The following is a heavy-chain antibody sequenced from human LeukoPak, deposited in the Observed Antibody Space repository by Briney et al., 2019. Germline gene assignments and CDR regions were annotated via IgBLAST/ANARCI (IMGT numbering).Heavy chain of an antibody. CDR3: ARGGDIAAAGTVRGFDY. V-gene: IGHV1-8*01. J-gene: IGHJ4*02. CDR1: GYTFTSYD. CDR2: RNPNSGNT. Sequence: AAVKVSCKASGYTFTSYDINWVRQATGQGLEWMGWRNPNSGNTGYAQKFQGRVTMTRNTSISTAYMELSSLRPQDTAVYYCARGGDIAAAGTVRGFDYWGQRTPVTVSS. D-gene: IGHD6-13*01.